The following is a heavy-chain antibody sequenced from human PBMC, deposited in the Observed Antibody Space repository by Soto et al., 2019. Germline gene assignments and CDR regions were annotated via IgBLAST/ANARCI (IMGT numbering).Heavy chain of an antibody. Sequence: EVQLMESGGGLVKPGGSLRLSCAASGFTFSSYSMNWVRQAPGKGLEWVSSISSSSSYIYYADSVKGRFTISRDNAKNSLYLQMNSLRAEDTAVYYCARDFVVSHRPPFDLWGRGTLVTVSS. D-gene: IGHD6-6*01. CDR1: GFTFSSYS. V-gene: IGHV3-21*01. J-gene: IGHJ2*01. CDR2: ISSSSSYI. CDR3: ARDFVVSHRPPFDL.